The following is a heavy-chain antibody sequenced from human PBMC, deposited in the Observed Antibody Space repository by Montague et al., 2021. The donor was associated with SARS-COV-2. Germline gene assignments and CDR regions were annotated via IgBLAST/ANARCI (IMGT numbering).Heavy chain of an antibody. CDR3: AKGNMVTLGGVVGIDS. V-gene: IGHV4-31*03. D-gene: IGHD3-16*02. J-gene: IGHJ4*02. CDR2: VYYSGGT. Sequence: TLSLTCSVSGASINGGGYYWTWVRQHPGKGLDWIGYVYYSGGTKYNPSLKSRVVISQDTSKNHFSLSLDSVTGADTAVYYCAKGNMVTLGGVVGIDSWGQGTLVAVSS. CDR1: GASINGGGYY.